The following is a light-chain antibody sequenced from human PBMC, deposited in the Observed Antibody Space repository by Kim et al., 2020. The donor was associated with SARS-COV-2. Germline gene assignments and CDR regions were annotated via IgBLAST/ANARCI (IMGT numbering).Light chain of an antibody. V-gene: IGKV1-5*03. J-gene: IGKJ2*01. Sequence: DIQVTQSPSTLSASVGDRVTITCRASQSISTWLAWYQQKPGKPPKLLIYKASISESGVPSRFSGSGSGTEFTLTISSLQPDDFATYYCQQCKTYPYTFGQGTKLEI. CDR3: QQCKTYPYT. CDR1: QSISTW. CDR2: KAS.